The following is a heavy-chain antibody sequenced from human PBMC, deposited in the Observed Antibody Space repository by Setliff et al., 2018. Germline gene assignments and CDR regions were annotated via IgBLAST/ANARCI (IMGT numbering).Heavy chain of an antibody. V-gene: IGHV1-18*04. J-gene: IGHJ4*02. CDR1: GSKFSHYG. CDR3: SRLVRYCTTTSCQGASGAEL. D-gene: IGHD2-2*01. Sequence: ASVKVSCQASGSKFSHYGITWVRQAPGQGLEWMGWISAYRWNTKYALTLQGRVTMTTDPSTTTAYLELRSLTSDDTAVYYCSRLVRYCTTTSCQGASGAELWGQGTLVTVSS. CDR2: ISAYRWNT.